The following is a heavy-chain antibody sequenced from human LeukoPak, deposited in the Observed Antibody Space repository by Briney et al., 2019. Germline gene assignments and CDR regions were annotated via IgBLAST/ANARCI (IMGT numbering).Heavy chain of an antibody. V-gene: IGHV3-11*01. J-gene: IGHJ4*02. CDR3: ARRSRFLEWLLSYYFDY. CDR1: GFTFSDYY. Sequence: GGPLRLSCAASGFTFSDYYMSWIRQAPGKGLEWVSYISSSGSTIYYADSVKGRFTISRDNAKNSPYLQMNSLRAEDTAVYYCARRSRFLEWLLSYYFDYWGQGTLVTVSS. CDR2: ISSSGSTI. D-gene: IGHD3-3*01.